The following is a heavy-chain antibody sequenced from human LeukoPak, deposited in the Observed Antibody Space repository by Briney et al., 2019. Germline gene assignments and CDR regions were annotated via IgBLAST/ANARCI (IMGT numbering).Heavy chain of an antibody. V-gene: IGHV3-74*01. CDR1: GFTFSSYW. CDR3: ARDPSYGSGTGDY. Sequence: PGGSLRLSCAASGFTFSSYWMHWVRQAPGKGLVWVSRINTDGSSTSYADSVKGRFTISRDNSKNTLYLQMNSLRAEDTAVYYCARDPSYGSGTGDYWGQGTLVTVSS. CDR2: INTDGSST. D-gene: IGHD3-10*01. J-gene: IGHJ4*02.